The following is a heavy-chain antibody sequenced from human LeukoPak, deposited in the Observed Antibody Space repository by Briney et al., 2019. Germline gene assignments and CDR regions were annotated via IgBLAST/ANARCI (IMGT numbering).Heavy chain of an antibody. CDR1: GFTFNNYA. Sequence: GGSLRLSCAAAGFTFNNYALSWVRQAPGKGLEWVSAISGNGGDTYYADSVKGRFTISRDNSKNMMYLQMNSLRAEDTAVYFCIKVIMFAFDIWGQGTMVTVSS. CDR2: ISGNGGDT. V-gene: IGHV3-23*01. J-gene: IGHJ3*02. CDR3: IKVIMFAFDI. D-gene: IGHD3-10*02.